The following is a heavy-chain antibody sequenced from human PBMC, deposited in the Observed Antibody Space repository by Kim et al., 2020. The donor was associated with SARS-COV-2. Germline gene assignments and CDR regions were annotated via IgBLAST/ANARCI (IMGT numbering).Heavy chain of an antibody. CDR3: ARDGREQQLVVWYYYYYGMDV. CDR2: IWYDGSNK. Sequence: GGSLRLSCAASGFTFSSYGMHWVRQAPGKGLEWVAVIWYDGSNKYYADSVKGRFTISRDNSKNTLYLQMNSLRAEDTAVYYCARDGREQQLVVWYYYYYGMDVWGQGTTVTVSS. V-gene: IGHV3-33*01. D-gene: IGHD6-13*01. CDR1: GFTFSSYG. J-gene: IGHJ6*02.